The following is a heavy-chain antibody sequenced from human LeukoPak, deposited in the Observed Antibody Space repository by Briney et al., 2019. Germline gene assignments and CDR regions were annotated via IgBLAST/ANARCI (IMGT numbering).Heavy chain of an antibody. CDR1: GLTFDDYG. CDR3: ARDIGYCSSTSCLNWFDS. V-gene: IGHV3-20*04. Sequence: PGGSLRLSCAASGLTFDDYGMSWVRQAPGKGLEWVSGINWNGGSTGYADSVKGRFTISRDNAKNSLYLQMNSLRAEDTALYYCARDIGYCSSTSCLNWFDSWGQGTLVTVSS. CDR2: INWNGGST. D-gene: IGHD2-2*01. J-gene: IGHJ5*01.